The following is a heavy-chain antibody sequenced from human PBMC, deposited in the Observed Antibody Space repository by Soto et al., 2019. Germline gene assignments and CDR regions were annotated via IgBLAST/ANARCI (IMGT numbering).Heavy chain of an antibody. CDR3: ARDVSNSVDY. D-gene: IGHD4-4*01. Sequence: EVQLVESGGGLVQPGGSLRLSCAASGFTFSSYWMHWVRQVPGKGLVWVSRIGSNGRSTNYADSVKGRFTISRDNAKNTLFLHMNTLRAEDTAVYYCARDVSNSVDYWGQGTLGTVSS. CDR1: GFTFSSYW. J-gene: IGHJ4*02. V-gene: IGHV3-74*01. CDR2: IGSNGRST.